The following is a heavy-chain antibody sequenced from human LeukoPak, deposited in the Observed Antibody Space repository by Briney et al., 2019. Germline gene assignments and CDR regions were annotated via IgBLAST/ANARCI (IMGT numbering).Heavy chain of an antibody. V-gene: IGHV4-39*07. CDR3: ARARGDYNEDFDY. D-gene: IGHD2-21*02. CDR2: IYYTGRT. CDR1: SGSVSRSGHY. J-gene: IGHJ4*02. Sequence: SGPTLVKPSETLSLTCTVSSGSVSRSGHYWGWIRQPPGKGLEWIGSIYYTGRTYYGPSLKSRVTISIDTSKNQFSLKVSSVTAADTAVYYCARARGDYNEDFDYWGQGTLVAVSS.